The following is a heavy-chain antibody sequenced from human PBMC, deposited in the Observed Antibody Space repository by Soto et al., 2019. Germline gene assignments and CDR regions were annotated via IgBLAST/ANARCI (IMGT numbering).Heavy chain of an antibody. D-gene: IGHD4-17*01. V-gene: IGHV3-23*01. J-gene: IGHJ4*02. Sequence: EVQLLQSGGGLVQPGGSLRLSCAASGFTFTSFTMNWVRQAPGKGLEWVSAISGSGSNTYDVGSGRGRFTISRDNSMNMLYLQMNSLRGDDSAVYFCAKSIRTTLSVYDYWGQGALVTVSS. CDR3: AKSIRTTLSVYDY. CDR1: GFTFTSFT. CDR2: ISGSGSNT.